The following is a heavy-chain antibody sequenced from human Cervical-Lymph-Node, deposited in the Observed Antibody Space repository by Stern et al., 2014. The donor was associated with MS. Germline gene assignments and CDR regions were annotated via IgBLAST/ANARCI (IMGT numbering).Heavy chain of an antibody. Sequence: QVQLGQSGAALRKPGASVEVSCEASGYNFIDYYIHWVRQAPGQGLEWVGWITPHTGHTRYPQKFLGRVAMTRDTSINTAYLELNSLTSDDTAFYYCTRGRGTLLYLHWGQGTLITVSS. D-gene: IGHD2-15*01. CDR2: ITPHTGHT. V-gene: IGHV1-2*02. J-gene: IGHJ4*02. CDR3: TRGRGTLLYLH. CDR1: GYNFIDYY.